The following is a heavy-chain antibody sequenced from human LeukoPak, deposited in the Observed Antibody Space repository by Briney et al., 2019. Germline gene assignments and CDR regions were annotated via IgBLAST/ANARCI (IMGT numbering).Heavy chain of an antibody. CDR3: ASRSSIWSGYQDTLYYFDS. J-gene: IGHJ4*02. Sequence: SETLSLTCTVSGGSISSYYWSWIRQPPGKRLEWIGHIYYSGSTNYNPSLKSRVTISVDTSKNQFSLKLSSVTAADTAVYYCASRSSIWSGYQDTLYYFDSWGQGTLVTVFS. CDR1: GGSISSYY. CDR2: IYYSGST. D-gene: IGHD3-3*01. V-gene: IGHV4-59*01.